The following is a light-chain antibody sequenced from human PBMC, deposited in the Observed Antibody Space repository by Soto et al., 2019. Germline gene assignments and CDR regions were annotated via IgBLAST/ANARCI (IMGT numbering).Light chain of an antibody. J-gene: IGKJ1*01. CDR1: QSISSY. Sequence: DIQMTQSPPSLSASVGDRVTITCRASQSISSYLNWYQQKPGNSPKVILYGASILQTGVPSRFSGSGSGTDFTLTIRSLKPEDSATYYCQQSYSTTWTFGQGTKVDIK. CDR3: QQSYSTTWT. V-gene: IGKV1-39*01. CDR2: GAS.